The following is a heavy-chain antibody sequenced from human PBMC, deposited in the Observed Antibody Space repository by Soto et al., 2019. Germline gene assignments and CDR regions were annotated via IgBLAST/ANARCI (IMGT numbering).Heavy chain of an antibody. V-gene: IGHV1-3*05. Sequence: QVQLVQSGAEEKKPGASVKVSCKASGYTFTSYAMHWVRQAPGQRLEWMGWINAGNGNTKYSQKFQGRVTITRDTSASTAYMELSSLRYEDTAVYYCAREIGAELSFVYGGQGTLVTVSS. CDR2: INAGNGNT. CDR3: AREIGAELSFVY. J-gene: IGHJ4*02. D-gene: IGHD1-7*01. CDR1: GYTFTSYA.